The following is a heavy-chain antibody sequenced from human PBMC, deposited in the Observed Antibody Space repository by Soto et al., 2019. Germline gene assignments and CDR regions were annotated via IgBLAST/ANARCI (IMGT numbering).Heavy chain of an antibody. CDR1: GFTFSGSA. CDR3: TRAHDIVVVPAAMYLDY. V-gene: IGHV3-73*01. CDR2: IRGKANSYAT. Sequence: TGGSLRLSCAASGFTFSGSAMHWVRQASGKGLEWVGRIRGKANSYATAYAASVKGRFTISRDDSKNTAYLQMNSLKTEDTAVYYCTRAHDIVVVPAAMYLDYWGQGTLVTVSS. J-gene: IGHJ4*02. D-gene: IGHD2-2*01.